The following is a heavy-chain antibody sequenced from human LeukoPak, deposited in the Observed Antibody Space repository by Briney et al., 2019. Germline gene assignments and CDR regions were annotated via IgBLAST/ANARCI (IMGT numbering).Heavy chain of an antibody. D-gene: IGHD5-18*01. J-gene: IGHJ4*02. V-gene: IGHV3-30*02. CDR3: AKEGHGYSYGYDYFDY. Sequence: GGSLRLSCAASGFTFSSYGMHWVRQAPGKGLEWVAFIRYDGSNKYYADSVKGRFTISRDNSKNTLYLQMNSLRAEDTAVYYCAKEGHGYSYGYDYFDYWAREPWSPSPQ. CDR1: GFTFSSYG. CDR2: IRYDGSNK.